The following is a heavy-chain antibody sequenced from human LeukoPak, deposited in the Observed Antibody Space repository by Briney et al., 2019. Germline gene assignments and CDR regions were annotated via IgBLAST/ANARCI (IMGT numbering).Heavy chain of an antibody. CDR3: ATLSPSITMIVVVTRGY. D-gene: IGHD3-22*01. V-gene: IGHV3-23*01. J-gene: IGHJ4*02. CDR2: ISGSGGST. Sequence: GGSLRLSCAASGFTFSSYAMSWVRQAPGKGLEWVSAISGSGGSTYYADSVKGRFTISRDNSKNTLYLQMNSLRAEDTAVYCCATLSPSITMIVVVTRGYWGQGTLVTVSS. CDR1: GFTFSSYA.